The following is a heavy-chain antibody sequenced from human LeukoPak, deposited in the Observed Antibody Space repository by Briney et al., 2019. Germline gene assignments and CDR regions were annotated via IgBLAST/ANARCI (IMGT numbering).Heavy chain of an antibody. CDR1: GFTVSSNY. V-gene: IGHV3-66*02. CDR3: AKKAYGSESYGACDI. D-gene: IGHD3-10*01. CDR2: ISGSGGST. J-gene: IGHJ3*02. Sequence: PGGSLRLSCAASGFTVSSNYMSWVRQAPGKGLEWVSIISGSGGSTYYADSVKGRFTISRDNSKNTLYLQMNSLRTEDTAVYYCAKKAYGSESYGACDIWGQGTMVNVSS.